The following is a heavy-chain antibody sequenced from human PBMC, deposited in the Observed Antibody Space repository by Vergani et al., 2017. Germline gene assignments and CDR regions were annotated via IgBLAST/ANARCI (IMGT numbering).Heavy chain of an antibody. Sequence: QVQLQESGPGLVKPSQTLSLTCSVPGDSISSGVYYWNWIRQHPGKGLEWIGYIYSTGSTHYNPSLRRRINMSVDTSKNQFSLKLNSVTAADTAMYYCARMGGYDEGDAFRIGYFDSWGPGILVTVSS. V-gene: IGHV4-31*03. D-gene: IGHD3-22*01. J-gene: IGHJ4*02. CDR3: ARMGGYDEGDAFRIGYFDS. CDR2: IYSTGST. CDR1: GDSISSGVYY.